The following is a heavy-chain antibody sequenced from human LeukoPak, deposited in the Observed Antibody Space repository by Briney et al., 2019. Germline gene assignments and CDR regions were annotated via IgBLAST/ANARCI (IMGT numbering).Heavy chain of an antibody. D-gene: IGHD3-9*01. V-gene: IGHV4-34*01. Sequence: SETLSLTCAVYGGSFSGYYWSWIRQPPGKGLEWIGEINHSGSTNYSPSLKSRVTISVDTSKNQFSLKLSSVTAADTAVYYCARAYYDILTGYYNLKRGYFDYWGQGTLVTVSS. CDR1: GGSFSGYY. CDR3: ARAYYDILTGYYNLKRGYFDY. J-gene: IGHJ4*02. CDR2: INHSGST.